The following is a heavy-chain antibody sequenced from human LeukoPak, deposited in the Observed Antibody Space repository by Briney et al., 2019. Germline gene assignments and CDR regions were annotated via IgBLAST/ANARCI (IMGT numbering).Heavy chain of an antibody. Sequence: ASVKVSCKVAGYTFTDYYMHWVRQAPGQGLEWMGWINPNSGGTNYAQKFQGRVTMTRDTSISTAYMELSRLRSDDTAVYYCARTVEYYYYYGMDVWGQGTTVTVSS. CDR3: ARTVEYYYYYGMDV. CDR2: INPNSGGT. V-gene: IGHV1-2*02. CDR1: GYTFTDYY. D-gene: IGHD4-17*01. J-gene: IGHJ6*02.